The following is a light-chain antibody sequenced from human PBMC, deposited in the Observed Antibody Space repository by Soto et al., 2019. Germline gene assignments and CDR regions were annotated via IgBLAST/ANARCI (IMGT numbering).Light chain of an antibody. J-gene: IGKJ4*01. V-gene: IGKV4-1*01. CDR3: QQYYTTPLT. CDR1: QTVLFTSDNQNY. Sequence: DIVMAQSPDSLAVSLGERATINCKSSQTVLFTSDNQNYLAWYQQKPGQPPKLLISWASTRESGVPARFSGSGSGTDFTLTISSLQAEDVAVYYCQQYYTTPLTFGGGTRVEIK. CDR2: WAS.